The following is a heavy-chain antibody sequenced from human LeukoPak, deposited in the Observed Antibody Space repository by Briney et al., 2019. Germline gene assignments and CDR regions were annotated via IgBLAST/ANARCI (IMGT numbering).Heavy chain of an antibody. CDR2: IYYSGST. D-gene: IGHD2/OR15-2a*01. Sequence: PSETLSLTCTVSGGSISSYYWSWIRQPPGKGLEWIGYIYYSGSTNYNPSLKSRVTISVDTSKNQFSLKLSSVTAADTAVYYCARFDPCERRRIGSGYFQHWGQGTLVTVSS. V-gene: IGHV4-59*01. J-gene: IGHJ1*01. CDR3: ARFDPCERRRIGSGYFQH. CDR1: GGSISSYY.